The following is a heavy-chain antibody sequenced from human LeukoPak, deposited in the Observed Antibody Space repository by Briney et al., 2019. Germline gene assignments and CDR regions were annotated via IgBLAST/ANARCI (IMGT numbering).Heavy chain of an antibody. D-gene: IGHD6-19*01. J-gene: IGHJ4*02. CDR2: IYTSGST. V-gene: IGHV4-4*07. CDR3: ARETSSGWYPFDY. CDR1: GGSFSGYY. Sequence: SETLSLTCAVYGGSFSGYYWSWIRQPAGKGLEWIGRIYTSGSTNYNPSLKSRVTMSVDTSKNQFSLKLSSVTAADTAVYYCARETSSGWYPFDYWGQGTLVTVSS.